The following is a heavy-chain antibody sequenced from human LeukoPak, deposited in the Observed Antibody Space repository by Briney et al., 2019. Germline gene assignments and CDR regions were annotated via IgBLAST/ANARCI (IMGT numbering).Heavy chain of an antibody. CDR1: GGSISSYY. J-gene: IGHJ4*02. V-gene: IGHV4-59*01. CDR2: IYYIGST. CDR3: ARGRLARAPYFDY. Sequence: SEALSLTCTVSGGSISSYYWSWIRQPPGKGLEWIGYIYYIGSTNYNPSLKSRVTISVGTSKNQFSLKLSSVTAADTAVYYCARGRLARAPYFDYWGQGTLVTVSS. D-gene: IGHD3-10*01.